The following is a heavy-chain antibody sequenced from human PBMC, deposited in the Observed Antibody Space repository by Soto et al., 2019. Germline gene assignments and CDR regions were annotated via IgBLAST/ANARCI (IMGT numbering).Heavy chain of an antibody. V-gene: IGHV3-21*06. J-gene: IGHJ5*02. CDR1: GFTFSTYS. CDR2: ISNTSTYI. CDR3: VRDSSMSSGAYGTGWFDP. D-gene: IGHD4-17*01. Sequence: GGSLRLSCTASGFTFSTYSMNWVRQAPGKGLEWVSSISNTSTYIYYADSVKGRFTISRDNAKNSLYLQMNSLRAEDTAVYDCVRDSSMSSGAYGTGWFDPWGQGT.